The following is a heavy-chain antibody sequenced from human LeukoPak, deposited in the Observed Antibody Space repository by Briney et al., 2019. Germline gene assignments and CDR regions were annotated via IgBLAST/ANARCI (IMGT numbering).Heavy chain of an antibody. Sequence: GSLRLSCAASGFTFSSYGMHWVRQAPGKGLEWVAVIWYDGSNKYYADSVKGRFTISRDNSKNTLYLQMNSLRAEDTAVYYCTTGGGYNGIDYWGQGTLVTVSS. D-gene: IGHD5-12*01. J-gene: IGHJ4*02. CDR2: IWYDGSNK. CDR3: TTGGGYNGIDY. CDR1: GFTFSSYG. V-gene: IGHV3-33*01.